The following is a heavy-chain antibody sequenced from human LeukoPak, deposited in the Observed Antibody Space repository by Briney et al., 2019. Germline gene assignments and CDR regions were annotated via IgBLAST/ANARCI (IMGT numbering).Heavy chain of an antibody. V-gene: IGHV5-51*01. Sequence: GESLKISCKGSGYCFTGHWIGWMRQRPGKGLEWMGIIYPGDSDTRYSPSFQGQVTISVDKSISTAYLQWSSLKASVTAMYFCARWTAVAGPIDYWGQGTLVTVSS. CDR3: ARWTAVAGPIDY. CDR1: GYCFTGHW. D-gene: IGHD6-19*01. CDR2: IYPGDSDT. J-gene: IGHJ4*02.